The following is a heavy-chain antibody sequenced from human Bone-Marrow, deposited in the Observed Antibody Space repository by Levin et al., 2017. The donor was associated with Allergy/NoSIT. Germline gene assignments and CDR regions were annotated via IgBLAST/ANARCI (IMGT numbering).Heavy chain of an antibody. Sequence: HSQTLSLTCTVSGGSISSSSYYWGWIRQPPGKGLEWIGSIYYSGSTYYNPSLKSRVTISVDTSKNQFSLKLSSVTAADTAVYYCARDSGSGNYYYYYGMDGWGQGTTVTVSS. D-gene: IGHD3-10*01. CDR3: ARDSGSGNYYYYYGMDG. CDR1: GGSISSSSYY. CDR2: IYYSGST. J-gene: IGHJ6*02. V-gene: IGHV4-39*07.